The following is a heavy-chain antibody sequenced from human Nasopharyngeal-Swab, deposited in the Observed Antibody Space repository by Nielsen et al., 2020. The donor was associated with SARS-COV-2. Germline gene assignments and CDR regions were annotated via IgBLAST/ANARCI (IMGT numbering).Heavy chain of an antibody. V-gene: IGHV3-23*01. D-gene: IGHD5-12*01. CDR1: GFTFSSYA. CDR2: ISGSDYST. CDR3: AKDRDSGDDSDDYYHYYGMDV. J-gene: IGHJ6*02. Sequence: GESLKISCAASGFTFSSYAISWVRQAPGKGLEWVSVISGSDYSTYYADFVKGRFTISRDNSKNTVSLQMNSLRVEDTAMYYCAKDRDSGDDSDDYYHYYGMDVWGQGTTVTVSS.